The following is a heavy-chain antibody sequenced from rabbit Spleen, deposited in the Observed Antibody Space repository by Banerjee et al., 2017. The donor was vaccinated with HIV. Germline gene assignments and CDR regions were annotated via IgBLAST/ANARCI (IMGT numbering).Heavy chain of an antibody. Sequence: EQLEESGGGLVKPEGSLTLTCTASGFSFSSSDYICWVRQAPGKGLEWIACIGAGSSGSTYSATWAKGRFTISKTSSTTVTLQMTSLTAADTATYFCARDTGTSFSTYGMDLWGQGTLVTVS. D-gene: IGHD8-1*01. CDR3: ARDTGTSFSTYGMDL. CDR1: GFSFSSSDY. CDR2: IGAGSSGST. J-gene: IGHJ6*01. V-gene: IGHV1S45*01.